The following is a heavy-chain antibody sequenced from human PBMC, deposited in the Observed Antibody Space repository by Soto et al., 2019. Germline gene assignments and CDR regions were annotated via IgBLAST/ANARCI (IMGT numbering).Heavy chain of an antibody. CDR2: ISGSGGNT. V-gene: IGHV3-23*01. J-gene: IGHJ4*02. CDR1: GFTFNNYA. CDR3: AKPSGLATAGSAFDY. Sequence: PGGSLRLSCSTSGFTFNNYAMSWVRQAPGKGLEWVSTISGSGGNTFYADSVKGRFTISRDNSKNTVSLQMNSLRAEDKAVYYCAKPSGLATAGSAFDYWGRRT. D-gene: IGHD6-13*01.